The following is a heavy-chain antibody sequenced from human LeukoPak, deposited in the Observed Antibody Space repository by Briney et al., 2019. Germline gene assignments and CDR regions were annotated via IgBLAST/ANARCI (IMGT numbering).Heavy chain of an antibody. J-gene: IGHJ4*02. V-gene: IGHV4-59*01. CDR1: GGSISSYY. CDR2: TYYSGST. D-gene: IGHD5-18*01. Sequence: SETLSLTCTVSGGSISSYYWSWIRQPPGKGLEWIGYTYYSGSTNYNPSLKSRVTISVDTSKNQFSLKLSSVTAADTAVYYCARVGQLWLPAYDYWGQGTLVTVSS. CDR3: ARVGQLWLPAYDY.